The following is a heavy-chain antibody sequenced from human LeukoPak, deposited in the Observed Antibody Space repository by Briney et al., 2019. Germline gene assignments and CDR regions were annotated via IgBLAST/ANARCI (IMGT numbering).Heavy chain of an antibody. CDR2: ISYDGSNK. J-gene: IGHJ4*02. CDR1: GFTFSSYA. D-gene: IGHD3-10*01. Sequence: GGSLRLSCAASGFTFSSYAMHWVRQAPGKGLEWVAVISYDGSNKYYADSVKGRFTISRDNSKNTLYLQMNSLRAEDTAVYYCAKGTLLPWFGEAQKNYFDYWGQGTLVTVSS. CDR3: AKGTLLPWFGEAQKNYFDY. V-gene: IGHV3-30*04.